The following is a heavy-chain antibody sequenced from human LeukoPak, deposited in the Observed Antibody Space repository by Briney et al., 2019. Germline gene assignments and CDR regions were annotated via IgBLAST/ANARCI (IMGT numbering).Heavy chain of an antibody. CDR1: GGSISSYY. J-gene: IGHJ4*02. CDR2: IYYSGST. D-gene: IGHD3-3*01. CDR3: ARDSGVSGDFGY. V-gene: IGHV4-59*01. Sequence: PSETLSLTCTVSGGSISSYYWSWIRQPPGKGLEWIGYIYYSGSTNYNPSLKSRVTISVDTSKNQFSLKLSSVTAADTAVYYCARDSGVSGDFGYWGQGTLVTVSS.